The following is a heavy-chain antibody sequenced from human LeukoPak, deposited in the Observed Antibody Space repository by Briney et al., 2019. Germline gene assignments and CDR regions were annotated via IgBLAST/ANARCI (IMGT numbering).Heavy chain of an antibody. D-gene: IGHD4-17*01. CDR3: ARDRGYGDYESAFDI. J-gene: IGHJ3*02. CDR1: GFTFSSYW. V-gene: IGHV3-7*01. Sequence: GESLKISCAASGFTFSSYWMSWVRQAPGKGLEWVANIKQDGSEKYYVDSVKGRLTISRDNTKNSLYLQMNSLRAEDTAVYYCARDRGYGDYESAFDIWGQGTMVTVSS. CDR2: IKQDGSEK.